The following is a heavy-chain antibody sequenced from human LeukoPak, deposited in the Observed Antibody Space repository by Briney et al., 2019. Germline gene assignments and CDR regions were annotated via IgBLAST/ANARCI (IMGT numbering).Heavy chain of an antibody. V-gene: IGHV4-4*07. Sequence: SETLSLTCTVSGGSINSYYWSWIRQPAGKGLEWIGRIYSSGATNYNPSLKSRVTMSVDTSKNQFSLKLNSVTTADTAVYFCARVSSGWSYYFDYWGQGTLVTVSS. J-gene: IGHJ4*02. D-gene: IGHD6-19*01. CDR3: ARVSSGWSYYFDY. CDR2: IYSSGAT. CDR1: GGSINSYY.